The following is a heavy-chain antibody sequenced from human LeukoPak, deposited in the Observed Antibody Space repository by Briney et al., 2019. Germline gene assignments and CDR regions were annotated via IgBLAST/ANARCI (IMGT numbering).Heavy chain of an antibody. Sequence: PGGSLRLSCAASEFTFSSYSMNWVRQAPGKGLEWVSSISSSSSSIYYADSVKGRFTISRDNAKNLLYLRMNSLRAEDTAAYYCATEDSSDYYSFDYWGQGTLVTVSS. V-gene: IGHV3-21*04. CDR2: ISSSSSSI. J-gene: IGHJ4*02. D-gene: IGHD3-22*01. CDR1: EFTFSSYS. CDR3: ATEDSSDYYSFDY.